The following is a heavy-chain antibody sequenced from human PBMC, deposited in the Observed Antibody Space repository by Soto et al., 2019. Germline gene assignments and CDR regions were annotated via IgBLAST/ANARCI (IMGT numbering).Heavy chain of an antibody. CDR1: GFTFSSYW. CDR3: ARDCSGGSCYSADYYYGMDV. J-gene: IGHJ6*02. Sequence: GGSLRLSCAASGFTFSSYWMHWVRQAPGKGLVWVSRINSDGSSTSYADSVKGRFTISRDNAKNTLYLQMNSLRAEDTAVYYCARDCSGGSCYSADYYYGMDVRGQGTTVTVSS. CDR2: INSDGSST. D-gene: IGHD2-15*01. V-gene: IGHV3-74*01.